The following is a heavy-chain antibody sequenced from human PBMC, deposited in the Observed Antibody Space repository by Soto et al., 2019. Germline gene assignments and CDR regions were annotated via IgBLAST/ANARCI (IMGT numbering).Heavy chain of an antibody. CDR1: GFTFSSYA. J-gene: IGHJ4*02. D-gene: IGHD2-15*01. CDR3: TRAPSFKLLYDY. Sequence: EVQLAESGGGLVQPGGSLRLSCVASGFTFSSYAMHWVRQAPGQGLDYVSAISNNGDGTYYADSVKGRFTISRDNSKNTMYLQMGSLRAEDLAFYYCTRAPSFKLLYDYWGQGTLVTVSS. CDR2: ISNNGDGT. V-gene: IGHV3-64*07.